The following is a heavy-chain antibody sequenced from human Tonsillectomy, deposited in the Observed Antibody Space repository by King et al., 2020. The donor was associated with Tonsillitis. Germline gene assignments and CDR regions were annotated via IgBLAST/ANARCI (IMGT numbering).Heavy chain of an antibody. J-gene: IGHJ4*02. V-gene: IGHV3-30*18. CDR1: GFIFKSFG. Sequence: VQLVESGGGVVQPGGSLRLSCEASGFIFKSFGMHWVRQAPGKGLEWMASLSYDGGAKYYAESVKGRFTISRDNSEHTLYLQMNSLRGEDTAIYYCAKEGAGPFDSWGQGTLVTVSA. CDR2: LSYDGGAK. CDR3: AKEGAGPFDS. D-gene: IGHD1-14*01.